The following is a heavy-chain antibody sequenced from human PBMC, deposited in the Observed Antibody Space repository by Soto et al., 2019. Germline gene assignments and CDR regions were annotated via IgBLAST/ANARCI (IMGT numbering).Heavy chain of an antibody. CDR1: GFTFSSNW. Sequence: GGSLRLSCAASGFTFSSNWMHWVRQAPGKGLVWVSRMNSDGTSTIYADSVKGRFTISRDNAKNTLYLQMNSLRAEDTAVYYCTRQVTYGLDVWGKGTTVTVS. J-gene: IGHJ6*04. D-gene: IGHD2-21*02. CDR2: MNSDGTST. CDR3: TRQVTYGLDV. V-gene: IGHV3-74*01.